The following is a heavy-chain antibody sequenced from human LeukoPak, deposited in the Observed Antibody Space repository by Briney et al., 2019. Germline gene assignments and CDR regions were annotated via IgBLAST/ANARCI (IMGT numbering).Heavy chain of an antibody. CDR1: GFTFRRYT. CDR2: ISYDGSNK. Sequence: PGGSLRLSCVGSGFTFRRYTMHWVRQAPGKGLEWVAVISYDGSNKYYADSVKGRFTISRDNSNDTLYLRMDSLKAEDTAVYYCARARYCSGGTCYSRFDYWGQGTLVTVSS. D-gene: IGHD2-15*01. CDR3: ARARYCSGGTCYSRFDY. J-gene: IGHJ4*02. V-gene: IGHV3-30*04.